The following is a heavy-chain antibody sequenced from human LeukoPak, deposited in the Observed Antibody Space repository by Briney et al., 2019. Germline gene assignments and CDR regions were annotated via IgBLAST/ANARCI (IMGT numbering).Heavy chain of an antibody. CDR1: GYSFTSYW. D-gene: IGHD2-21*02. J-gene: IGHJ5*02. V-gene: IGHV5-51*01. CDR3: ARLPYCGGDCYPNWFDT. Sequence: GESLKISCKGSGYSFTSYWIGWVRQMPGKGLEWMGIIYPGDSDTRYSPSFQGQVTISADKSISTAYLQWSSLKASDIAMYYCARLPYCGGDCYPNWFDTWGQGTLVTVSS. CDR2: IYPGDSDT.